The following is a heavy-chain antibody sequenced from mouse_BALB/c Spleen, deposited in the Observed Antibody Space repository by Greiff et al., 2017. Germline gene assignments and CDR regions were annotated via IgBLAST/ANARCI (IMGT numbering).Heavy chain of an antibody. D-gene: IGHD1-1*01. V-gene: IGHV3-6*02. CDR2: ISYDGSN. CDR1: GYSITSGYY. Sequence: EVQLQESGPGLVKPSQSLSLTCSVTGYSITSGYYWNWIRQFPGNKLEWMGYISYDGSNNYNPSLKNRISITRDTSKNQFFLKLNSVTTEDTATYYCARVPYYGYAMDYWGQGTSVTVSS. CDR3: ARVPYYGYAMDY. J-gene: IGHJ4*01.